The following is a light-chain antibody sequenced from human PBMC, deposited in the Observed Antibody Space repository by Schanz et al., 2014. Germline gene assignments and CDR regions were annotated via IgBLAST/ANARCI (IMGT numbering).Light chain of an antibody. CDR1: SSDVGGYNY. J-gene: IGLJ3*02. V-gene: IGLV2-14*03. Sequence: QSALTQPASVSGSPGQSITISCTGTSSDVGGYNYVSWYQHHPGKAPKLMIYDVSNRPSGVSNRFSGSKSGNTASLTVSGLQAEDEADYYCSSYTGSVYWVFGGGTKLTVL. CDR3: SSYTGSVYWV. CDR2: DVS.